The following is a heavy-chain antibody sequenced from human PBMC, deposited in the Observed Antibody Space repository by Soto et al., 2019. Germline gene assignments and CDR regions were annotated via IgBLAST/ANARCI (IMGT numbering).Heavy chain of an antibody. J-gene: IGHJ6*02. CDR2: IYHSGST. Sequence: SETLSLTCAVSGYSISSGYYWGWIRQPPGKGLEGIGSIYHSGSTYYNPSLKSRVTISVDTSKNQFSLKLSSVTAADTAVYYCASCSSLSDYYYGMDAWGQGTTVTVSS. CDR1: GYSISSGYY. V-gene: IGHV4-38-2*01. D-gene: IGHD2-15*01. CDR3: ASCSSLSDYYYGMDA.